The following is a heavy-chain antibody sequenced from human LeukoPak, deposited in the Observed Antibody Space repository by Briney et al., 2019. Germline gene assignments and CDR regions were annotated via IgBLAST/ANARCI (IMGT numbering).Heavy chain of an antibody. V-gene: IGHV4-59*01. Sequence: SETLSLTCTVSGGSISSYYWSWIRQPPGKGLEWIGYIYYSGSTNYNPSLKSRVTISVDTSKNQFSLKLSSVTAADTAVYYCAREYYGDYGWFDPWGQGTLVTVSS. CDR2: IYYSGST. D-gene: IGHD4-17*01. CDR1: GGSISSYY. J-gene: IGHJ5*02. CDR3: AREYYGDYGWFDP.